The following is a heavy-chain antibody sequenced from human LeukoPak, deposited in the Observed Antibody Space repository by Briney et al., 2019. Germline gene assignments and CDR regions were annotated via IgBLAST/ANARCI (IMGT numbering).Heavy chain of an antibody. J-gene: IGHJ5*02. D-gene: IGHD3-3*01. V-gene: IGHV4-38-2*02. CDR1: GYSISSGHY. Sequence: SETLSLTCTVSGYSISSGHYWGWIRQPPGKGLEWIGSIYHGETTYYNPSLKTRLTISLDTSKNQYSLRLSSVTAADTAVYYCARTPGYDFWSGYLHWFDPWGQGTLVTVSS. CDR2: IYHGETT. CDR3: ARTPGYDFWSGYLHWFDP.